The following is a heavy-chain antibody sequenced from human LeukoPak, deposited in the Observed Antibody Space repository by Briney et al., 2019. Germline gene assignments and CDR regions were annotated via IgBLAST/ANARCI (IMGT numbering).Heavy chain of an antibody. CDR1: GGSISSSNW. D-gene: IGHD3-22*01. CDR3: AKSNGYGLIDI. Sequence: SETLSLTCVVSGGSISSSNWWSWVRQPPEKGLEWIGEIYHSGSTNYNPSLKSRVTISVDKSKNQFSLKLSSVTAADTAVYYCAKSNGYGLIDIWGQGTMVTVSS. V-gene: IGHV4-4*02. CDR2: IYHSGST. J-gene: IGHJ3*02.